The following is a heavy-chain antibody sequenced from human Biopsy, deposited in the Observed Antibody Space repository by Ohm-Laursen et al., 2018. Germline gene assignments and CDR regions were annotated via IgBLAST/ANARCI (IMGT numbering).Heavy chain of an antibody. CDR2: INPSGSTT. CDR3: ARNTGWYRDLYYFDY. D-gene: IGHD6-19*01. J-gene: IGHJ4*02. Sequence: ASVKVSCKTSGYSFTSYYMHWVRQAPGQGLEWMGMINPSGSTTSYPQIFQGRVTVTRDTSKSTVYMELSSLRSADTAVYFCARNTGWYRDLYYFDYWGQGTLVTVSS. CDR1: GYSFTSYY. V-gene: IGHV1-46*01.